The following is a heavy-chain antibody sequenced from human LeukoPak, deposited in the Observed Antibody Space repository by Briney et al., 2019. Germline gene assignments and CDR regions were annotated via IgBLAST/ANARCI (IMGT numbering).Heavy chain of an antibody. CDR3: ARSLIAAAGTTHFDY. Sequence: ASVKVSCKASGYTFTGYYMHWVRQAPGQGLEWMGWINPNSGGTNYAQKLQGRVTMTTDTSTSTAYMELRSLRSDDTAVYYCARSLIAAAGTTHFDYWGQGTLVTVSS. D-gene: IGHD6-13*01. CDR2: INPNSGGT. CDR1: GYTFTGYY. J-gene: IGHJ4*02. V-gene: IGHV1-2*02.